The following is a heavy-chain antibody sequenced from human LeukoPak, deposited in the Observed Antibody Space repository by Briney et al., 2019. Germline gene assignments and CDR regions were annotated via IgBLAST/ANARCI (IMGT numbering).Heavy chain of an antibody. J-gene: IGHJ5*02. Sequence: PSETLSLTCAVYGGSFSGYYWSWIRQPPGKGLEWIGEINHTGSTNYSPSLKSRVTISVDTSKNQFSLQLSSVTPEDTAVYYCARQNNTYHHYNLGWFDPWGQGTLVTVSS. CDR1: GGSFSGYY. CDR3: ARQNNTYHHYNLGWFDP. CDR2: INHTGST. D-gene: IGHD5-24*01. V-gene: IGHV4-34*01.